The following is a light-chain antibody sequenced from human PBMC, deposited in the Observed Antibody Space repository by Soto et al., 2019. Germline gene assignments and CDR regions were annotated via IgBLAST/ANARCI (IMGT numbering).Light chain of an antibody. CDR2: EGS. Sequence: QSVLTQPASVSGSPGQSITIPCTGTSSDVGSYNLVSWYQQHPGEAPKLMIYEGSKRPSGVSNRFSGSKSGNTASLTISGLQAEDDADYYCCSYADSSTYVFGTGTKV. CDR1: SSDVGSYNL. V-gene: IGLV2-23*01. J-gene: IGLJ1*01. CDR3: CSYADSSTYV.